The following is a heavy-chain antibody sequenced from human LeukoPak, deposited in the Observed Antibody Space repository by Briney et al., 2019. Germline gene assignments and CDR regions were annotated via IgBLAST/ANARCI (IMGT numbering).Heavy chain of an antibody. V-gene: IGHV4-34*01. J-gene: IGHJ5*02. CDR3: ARDCSSTSCPLDRFDP. Sequence: SETLSLTCAVYGGSFSGYYWSWIRQPPGKGLEWIGEINHSGGTNYNPSLKSRVTISVDTSKNQFSLKLSSVTAADTAVYYCARDCSSTSCPLDRFDPWGQGTLVTVSS. D-gene: IGHD2-2*01. CDR1: GGSFSGYY. CDR2: INHSGGT.